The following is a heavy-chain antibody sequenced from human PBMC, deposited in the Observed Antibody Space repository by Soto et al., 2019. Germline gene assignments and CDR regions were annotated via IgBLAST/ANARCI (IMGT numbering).Heavy chain of an antibody. V-gene: IGHV3-23*01. Sequence: PGGSLRLSCAASGFTFSSYAMSRVRQAPGQGMEWVSAISGSGGSTYYADSVKGRFTISRDNSKNTLYLQMNSLRAEDTAVYYCAKDKDPSNHMIVVVHYFDYWGQGTLVTVSS. CDR3: AKDKDPSNHMIVVVHYFDY. CDR2: ISGSGGST. D-gene: IGHD3-22*01. CDR1: GFTFSSYA. J-gene: IGHJ4*02.